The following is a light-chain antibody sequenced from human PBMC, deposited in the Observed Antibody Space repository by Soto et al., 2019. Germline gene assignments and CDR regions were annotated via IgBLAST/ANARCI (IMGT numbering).Light chain of an antibody. Sequence: QPVLTQSPSASASLGASVKLTCTLSSGHSSYAIAWYQQQPEKGPRYLMKLNSDGSHSKGDGIPDRFSGSSSGAERYLTISRLQSEDEADYYCQTWGTGYWVFGGGTKLTVL. CDR3: QTWGTGYWV. CDR2: LNSDGSH. CDR1: SGHSSYA. J-gene: IGLJ3*02. V-gene: IGLV4-69*01.